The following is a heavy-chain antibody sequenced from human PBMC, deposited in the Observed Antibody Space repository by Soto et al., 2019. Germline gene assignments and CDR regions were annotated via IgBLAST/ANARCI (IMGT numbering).Heavy chain of an antibody. V-gene: IGHV1-3*01. Sequence: ASVKGSCKASGYTFTGYAMHWVRQAPGQRLEWMGWINAGNGNTKYSQKFQGRVTITRDTSASTAYMELSSLRSEDTAVYYCASSPINDYGDLIHYWGQGTLVTVSS. D-gene: IGHD4-17*01. CDR2: INAGNGNT. CDR1: GYTFTGYA. CDR3: ASSPINDYGDLIHY. J-gene: IGHJ4*02.